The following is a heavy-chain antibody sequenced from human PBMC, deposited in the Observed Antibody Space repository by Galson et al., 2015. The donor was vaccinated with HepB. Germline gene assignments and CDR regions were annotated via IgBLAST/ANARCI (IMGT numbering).Heavy chain of an antibody. Sequence: CAISGDSVSTNSAAWNWIRQSPSRGLEWLGRTYYRSKWYNHYAESVKSRMTFNPDTSKNQFSLQLNSVTPEDTAVYYCAREGPGTEAFDIWGQGTMVIVSP. D-gene: IGHD1-1*01. J-gene: IGHJ3*02. CDR2: TYYRSKWYN. CDR1: GDSVSTNSAA. CDR3: AREGPGTEAFDI. V-gene: IGHV6-1*01.